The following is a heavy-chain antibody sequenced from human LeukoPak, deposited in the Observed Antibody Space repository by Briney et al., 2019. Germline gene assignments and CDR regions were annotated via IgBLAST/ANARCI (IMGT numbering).Heavy chain of an antibody. CDR2: IYPRDGST. CDR3: ARDQEGFDY. V-gene: IGHV1-46*01. Sequence: ASVKVSCKASGYTFTSYGISWVRQAPGQGLEWMGMIYPRDGSTSYAQKFQGRVTVTRDTSTSTVHMELSGLRSEDTAVYYCARDQEGFDYWGQGTLVTVTS. J-gene: IGHJ4*02. CDR1: GYTFTSYG.